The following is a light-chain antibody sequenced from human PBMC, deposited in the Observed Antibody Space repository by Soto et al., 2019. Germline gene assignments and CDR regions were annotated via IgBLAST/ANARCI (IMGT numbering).Light chain of an antibody. CDR1: SSYVGSHNY. CDR2: DVT. V-gene: IGLV2-11*01. J-gene: IGLJ2*01. Sequence: QSVLTQPRSVSGSPGQSVTISCTGTSSYVGSHNYVSWYQQHPGKAPKLMIYDVTKRPSGVPDRFSGSKSGNTASLTISGLQAEDETDYYCCSYAGNYVVFGGGTKLTVL. CDR3: CSYAGNYVV.